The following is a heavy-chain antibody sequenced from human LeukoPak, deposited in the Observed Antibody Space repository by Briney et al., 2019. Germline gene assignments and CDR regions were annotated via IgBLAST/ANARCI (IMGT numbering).Heavy chain of an antibody. D-gene: IGHD2-2*01. Sequence: PSGTLSLTRTVSGGSMSSSNWWSWVRQPPRKGLEWIGEIYHSGSTNYNPSLKSRVTISVDKSRNQFSLKLSSVTAADTAVYYCARSEDYASNWYGNWGQGTLVTVSS. CDR2: IYHSGST. CDR3: ARSEDYASNWYGN. CDR1: GGSMSSSNW. V-gene: IGHV4-4*02. J-gene: IGHJ5*02.